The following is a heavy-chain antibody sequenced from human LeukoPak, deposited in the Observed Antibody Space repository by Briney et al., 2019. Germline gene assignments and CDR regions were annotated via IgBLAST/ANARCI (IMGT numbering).Heavy chain of an antibody. J-gene: IGHJ4*02. V-gene: IGHV1-18*01. D-gene: IGHD3-16*02. CDR1: GYTFTSYG. CDR3: ATDPARFGGVIVMAY. Sequence: GASVKVSCKASGYTFTSYGISWVRQAPGQGLEWMGWISAYNGNTNYAQKLQGRVTMTTDTSTSTAYMELSSLRSEDTAVYYCATDPARFGGVIVMAYWGQGTLVTVSS. CDR2: ISAYNGNT.